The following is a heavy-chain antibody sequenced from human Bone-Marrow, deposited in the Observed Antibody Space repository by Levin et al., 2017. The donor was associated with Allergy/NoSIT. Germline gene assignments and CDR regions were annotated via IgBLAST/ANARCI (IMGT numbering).Heavy chain of an antibody. D-gene: IGHD3-22*01. CDR1: GASFSGYS. CDR3: ARSGNRNYFDPGAYYLAY. V-gene: IGHV4-34*01. J-gene: IGHJ4*02. CDR2: IYHSGSA. Sequence: PSETLSLTCAVYGASFSGYSYTWIRQPPGRGLEWIGEIYHSGSANYNPSLKSRVTISVDTSKNQFSLKLTSVTAADTALYYCARSGNRNYFDPGAYYLAYWGQGALVTVSS.